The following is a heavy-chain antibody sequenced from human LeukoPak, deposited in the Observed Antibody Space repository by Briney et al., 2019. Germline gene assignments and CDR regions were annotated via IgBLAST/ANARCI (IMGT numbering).Heavy chain of an antibody. CDR1: GGSFSGYY. V-gene: IGHV4-34*01. Sequence: PSETLSLTCAVYGGSFSGYYWSWIRQPPGKGLEWIGEINHSGSTNYNPSLKSRVTISVDTSKNQFSLKLSSVTAADTAVYYCARSPPFILQPLYYYDSRCYFYFYFLGQGTLVTVSS. CDR2: INHSGST. J-gene: IGHJ4*02. D-gene: IGHD3-22*01. CDR3: ARSPPFILQPLYYYDSRCYFYFYF.